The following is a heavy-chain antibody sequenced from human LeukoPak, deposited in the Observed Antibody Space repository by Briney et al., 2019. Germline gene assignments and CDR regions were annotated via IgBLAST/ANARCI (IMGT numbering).Heavy chain of an antibody. CDR1: GGSFSGYY. J-gene: IGHJ4*02. Sequence: PSETLSLTCAVYGGSFSGYYWSWIRQPPGKGLEWIGEINHSGSTNYNPSLKSRVTISVDTSKNQFSLKLSSVTAADTAAYYCARGYCSSTSCYVDYWGQGTLVTVSS. CDR3: ARGYCSSTSCYVDY. D-gene: IGHD2-2*01. V-gene: IGHV4-34*01. CDR2: INHSGST.